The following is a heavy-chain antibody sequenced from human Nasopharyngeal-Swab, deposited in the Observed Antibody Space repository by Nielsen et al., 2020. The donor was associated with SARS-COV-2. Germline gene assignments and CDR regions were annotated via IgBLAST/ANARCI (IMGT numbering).Heavy chain of an antibody. CDR3: AKDRFYVLGYFDY. J-gene: IGHJ4*02. D-gene: IGHD2/OR15-2a*01. V-gene: IGHV3-74*01. CDR1: GFTFSSYW. CDR2: INSDGSST. Sequence: GGSLRLSCAASGFTFSSYWMHWVRQAPGKGLVWVSRINSDGSSTSYADSVKGRFTISRDNAKNTLYLQMNSLRAEDTAVYYCAKDRFYVLGYFDYWGQGTLVTVSS.